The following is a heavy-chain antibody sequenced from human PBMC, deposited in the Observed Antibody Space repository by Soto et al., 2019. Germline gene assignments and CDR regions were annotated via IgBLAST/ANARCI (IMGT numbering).Heavy chain of an antibody. CDR3: ARDRYPNYPPDAFDI. D-gene: IGHD4-4*01. V-gene: IGHV3-33*01. Sequence: SLKVSCAASGCTLSSNDMHWVRQAPGKGLEWVAFIWYDGSDKYYADSVKGRFTISRDNSKNTLYLQMNSLRAEDTAVYYCARDRYPNYPPDAFDIWGQGTLVTVS. CDR1: GCTLSSND. CDR2: IWYDGSDK. J-gene: IGHJ3*02.